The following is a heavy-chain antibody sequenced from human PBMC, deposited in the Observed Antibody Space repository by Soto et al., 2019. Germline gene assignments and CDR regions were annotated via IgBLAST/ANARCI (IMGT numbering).Heavy chain of an antibody. J-gene: IGHJ4*02. CDR3: ARRCDPSVGLCYPAFDY. CDR1: GYTFATYW. D-gene: IGHD2-15*01. V-gene: IGHV5-51*01. CDR2: IYPGRSTA. Sequence: EVQLVQSGAEVKKPGESLKISCKGSGYTFATYWIGWVRQMPGKGLEWMGIIYPGRSTAIYSPSFQGQVTISADKSISAAYLQWSSLKASDTAIYYCARRCDPSVGLCYPAFDYWGQGTRVTVSS.